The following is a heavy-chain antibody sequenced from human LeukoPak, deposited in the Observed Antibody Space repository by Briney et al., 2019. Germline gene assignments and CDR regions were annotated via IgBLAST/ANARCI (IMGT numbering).Heavy chain of an antibody. CDR2: IYHSGST. D-gene: IGHD2-15*01. V-gene: IGHV4-38-2*01. Sequence: SETLSLTCAVSGYSISSGYYWGWIRQPPGKGLEWIGSIYHSGSTYYNPSLKSRVTISVDTSKNQFSLKLSSVTAADTAVCYCARLSQDTWDAFDIWGQGTMVTVSS. CDR1: GYSISSGYY. CDR3: ARLSQDTWDAFDI. J-gene: IGHJ3*02.